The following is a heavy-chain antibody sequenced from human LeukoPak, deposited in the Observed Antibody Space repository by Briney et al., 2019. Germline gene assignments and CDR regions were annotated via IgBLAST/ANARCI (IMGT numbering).Heavy chain of an antibody. J-gene: IGHJ3*02. CDR2: IYHSGRT. V-gene: IGHV4-30-2*01. CDR3: ARDRIAVASGHDAFDI. Sequence: SQTLSLTCTVSGGSISSGGYYWSWIRQPPGKGLEWIGYIYHSGRTNYNPSLKSRVTISVDKSKNQFSLKVSSVTAADTAVYYCARDRIAVASGHDAFDIWGQGTMVTVSS. CDR1: GGSISSGGYY. D-gene: IGHD6-19*01.